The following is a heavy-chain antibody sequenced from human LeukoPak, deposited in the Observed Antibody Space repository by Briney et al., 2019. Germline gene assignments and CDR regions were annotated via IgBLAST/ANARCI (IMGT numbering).Heavy chain of an antibody. D-gene: IGHD1-26*01. V-gene: IGHV3-48*01. CDR1: GFTFSSYS. J-gene: IGHJ3*02. CDR2: ISSSSSTI. Sequence: GGSLRLSCAASGFTFSSYSMNWFRQAPGKGLEWVSYISSSSSTIYYADSVKGRFTISRDNAKNSLYLQMNSLRAEDTAVYYCARVNPYSGSYHDAFDIWGQGTMVTVSS. CDR3: ARVNPYSGSYHDAFDI.